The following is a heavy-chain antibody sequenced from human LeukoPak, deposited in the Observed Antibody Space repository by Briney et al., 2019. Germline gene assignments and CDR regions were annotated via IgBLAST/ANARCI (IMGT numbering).Heavy chain of an antibody. D-gene: IGHD6-19*01. CDR1: GYTFTDYY. V-gene: IGHV1-2*02. CDR3: VRRPHSSGWSSSITLFEH. J-gene: IGHJ4*02. Sequence: ASVKVSCKASGYTFTDYYIHCVRQAPGQGREWMGWINPNSGDTNYAQKFQGRVTMTSDTSISTAYMELSSLRSDDTAIYYCVRRPHSSGWSSSITLFEHWGQGTLVTVSS. CDR2: INPNSGDT.